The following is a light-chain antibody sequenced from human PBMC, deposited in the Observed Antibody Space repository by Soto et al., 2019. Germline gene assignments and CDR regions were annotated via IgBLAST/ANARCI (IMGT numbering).Light chain of an antibody. J-gene: IGKJ4*01. CDR3: QQLNNYPLT. V-gene: IGKV1-9*01. CDR1: QDISRY. CDR2: AIS. Sequence: IPLTQSPSSLSASVGDRVTITCRASQDISRYLAWYQQKPGKAPKLLIHAISRLQSGVPSRFSGSGSGTDFTLAINSLQPEDFATYYCQQLNNYPLTFGGGTKVEIK.